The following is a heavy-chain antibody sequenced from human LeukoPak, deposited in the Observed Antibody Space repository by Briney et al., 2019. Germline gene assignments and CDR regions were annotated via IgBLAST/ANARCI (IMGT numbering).Heavy chain of an antibody. CDR1: SGSFSGYD. J-gene: IGHJ6*02. V-gene: IGHV4-34*01. CDR2: INHSGST. CDR3: ARGSRGPGRKGYYFYGMDV. D-gene: IGHD3-10*01. Sequence: SETLSLTCAVYSGSFSGYDWSWIRQSPGKGLEWIGEINHSGSTDFNPSLKSRVTISVDTPKNQFSLKLRSVTAADTAVYYCARGSRGPGRKGYYFYGMDVWGQGTTVAVSS.